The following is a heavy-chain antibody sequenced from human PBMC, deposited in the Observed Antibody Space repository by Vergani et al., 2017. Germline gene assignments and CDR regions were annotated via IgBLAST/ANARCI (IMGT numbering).Heavy chain of an antibody. J-gene: IGHJ4*02. CDR1: GYSISSGYY. CDR3: AGHPSYGDYSFDY. D-gene: IGHD4-17*01. Sequence: QVQLQESGPGLVKPSETLSLTCAVSGYSISSGYYWGWIRQPPGRGLEWIGSIYHSGSTYYNPSLKSLVTISVDTSKNQFSRTLSSVTTADPAVYYCAGHPSYGDYSFDYWGQGTLVTVSS. V-gene: IGHV4-38-2*01. CDR2: IYHSGST.